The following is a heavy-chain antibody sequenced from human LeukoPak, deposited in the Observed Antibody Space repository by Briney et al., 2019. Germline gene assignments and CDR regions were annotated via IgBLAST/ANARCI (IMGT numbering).Heavy chain of an antibody. Sequence: GASVKVSCKASGYTFTGYYMHWVRQAPGQGLEWMGSINPYSGGTNYAQKFQGWVTMTRDTSISTAYMELSRLRSDDTAVYYCARALTYYFDYWGQGTLVTVSS. CDR2: INPYSGGT. J-gene: IGHJ4*02. CDR1: GYTFTGYY. D-gene: IGHD3-9*01. CDR3: ARALTYYFDY. V-gene: IGHV1-2*04.